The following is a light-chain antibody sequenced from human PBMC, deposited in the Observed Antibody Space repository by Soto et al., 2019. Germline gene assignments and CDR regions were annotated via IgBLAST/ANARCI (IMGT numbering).Light chain of an antibody. CDR3: QQYGSSPVT. CDR1: QSVSSSY. V-gene: IGKV3-20*01. CDR2: DAS. Sequence: IVLTQSPGTLSLSPGESATLSCRASQSVSSSYLAWYQQKPGQAPKLLIYDASRRTTGIPDRISGRGSGTNFTLTISRLEPKDFAGYYCQQYGSSPVTFGGGTKVEIK. J-gene: IGKJ4*01.